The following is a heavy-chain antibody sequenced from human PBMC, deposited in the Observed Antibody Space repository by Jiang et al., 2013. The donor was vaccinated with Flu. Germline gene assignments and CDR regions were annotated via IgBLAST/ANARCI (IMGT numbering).Heavy chain of an antibody. CDR2: INHSGST. V-gene: IGHV4-34*01. Sequence: EWIGEINHSGSTKYNPSLKSRVILSVDTSKNQFSLKLSSVTAADTAVYYCARGLRPPNYGDYRGGYFDLWGRGTLVTVSS. CDR3: ARGLRPPNYGDYRGGYFDL. D-gene: IGHD4-17*01. J-gene: IGHJ2*01.